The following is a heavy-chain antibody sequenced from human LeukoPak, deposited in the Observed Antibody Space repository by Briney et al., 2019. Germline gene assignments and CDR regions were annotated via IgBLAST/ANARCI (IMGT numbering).Heavy chain of an antibody. CDR3: ARDGEERAAAGTGDY. CDR1: GFTFSSYW. Sequence: GGSLRLSCAASGFTFSSYWMHWVRQAPGKGLVWVSRINTDGSSTSYADSVKGRFTISRDNAKNTLYLQMNSLRAEDTAVYYCARDGEERAAAGTGDYWGQGTLVTVSS. CDR2: INTDGSST. V-gene: IGHV3-74*01. J-gene: IGHJ4*02. D-gene: IGHD6-13*01.